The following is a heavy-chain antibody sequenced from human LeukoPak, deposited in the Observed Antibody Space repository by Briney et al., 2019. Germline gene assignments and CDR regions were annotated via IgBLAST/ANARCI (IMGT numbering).Heavy chain of an antibody. CDR1: GGTFSSYA. J-gene: IGHJ4*02. V-gene: IGHV1-69*05. CDR2: IIPIFGTA. Sequence: ASVKVSCKASGGTFSSYAISWVRQAPGQGLEWMGGIIPIFGTANYAQKFQGRVTITTDESTSTAYMELSSLRSGDTAVYYCARVEEMATTIFDYWGQGTLVTVSS. D-gene: IGHD5-24*01. CDR3: ARVEEMATTIFDY.